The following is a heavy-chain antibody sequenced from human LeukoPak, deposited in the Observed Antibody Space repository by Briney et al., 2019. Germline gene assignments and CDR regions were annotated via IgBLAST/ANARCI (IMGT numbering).Heavy chain of an antibody. Sequence: GGSLRLSCTASGFIFSNYYMGWVRQAPGKGLEWAANIIEDGSKKYYVDSVEGRFTISRDNAKNSVYLQMNSLRAEDTGLYYCARRRYGTGMDVWGQGTTVTVSS. V-gene: IGHV3-7*01. CDR1: GFIFSNYY. CDR3: ARRRYGTGMDV. D-gene: IGHD3-10*01. J-gene: IGHJ6*02. CDR2: IIEDGSKK.